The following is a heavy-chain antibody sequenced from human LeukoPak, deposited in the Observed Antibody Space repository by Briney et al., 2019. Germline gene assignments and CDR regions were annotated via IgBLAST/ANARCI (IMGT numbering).Heavy chain of an antibody. D-gene: IGHD3-10*01. V-gene: IGHV3-23*01. CDR1: GFTFSSYA. CDR2: ISGSGGST. CDR3: AKIVRGSGSYPQFDY. J-gene: IGHJ4*02. Sequence: PGGSLRLSCAASGFTFSSYAMSWVRQAPGKGLEWVSAISGSGGSTYYADSVKGRFTISRDNSKNTLYLQMNSLRAEDTAVYYCAKIVRGSGSYPQFDYWGQGTLVTDSS.